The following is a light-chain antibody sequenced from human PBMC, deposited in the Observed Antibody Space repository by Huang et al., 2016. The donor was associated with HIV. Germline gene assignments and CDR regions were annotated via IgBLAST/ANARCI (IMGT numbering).Light chain of an antibody. V-gene: IGKV3-15*01. J-gene: IGKJ1*01. CDR1: QSVNSN. CDR2: GAS. Sequence: EIVMTQSPATLSVSPGERATLSCRASQSVNSNLAWYQQKPSQAPRLLIYGASTRATGIPARFSGSGSGTEFTLTISSLQSEDFAVYYCQQYNNWPRTFGQGTKVEIK. CDR3: QQYNNWPRT.